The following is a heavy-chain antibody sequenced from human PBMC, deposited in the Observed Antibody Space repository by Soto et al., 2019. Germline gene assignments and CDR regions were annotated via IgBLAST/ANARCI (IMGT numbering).Heavy chain of an antibody. D-gene: IGHD3-10*01. CDR2: TSYDGSNN. CDR1: GFTFSSYA. CDR3: ARDIRYYGSGSIDY. J-gene: IGHJ4*02. Sequence: GSLRLSCAASGFTFSSYATHWVRQAPGKGLKWVALTSYDGSNNYYADSVKGRFTISRDNSKNTLYLQMNSLRGEDTAVYYCARDIRYYGSGSIDYWGQGT. V-gene: IGHV3-30-3*01.